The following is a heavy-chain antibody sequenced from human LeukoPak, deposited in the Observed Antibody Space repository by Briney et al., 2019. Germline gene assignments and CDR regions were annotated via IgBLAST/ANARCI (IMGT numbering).Heavy chain of an antibody. D-gene: IGHD3-22*01. Sequence: SETLSLTCTVSGGSISSYYCSWIRQPAGKGLEWIGRIYTSGSTNYNPSLKSRVTMSVDTSKNQFSLKLSSVTAADTAVYYCARDQGYDSSGYYVGYYFDYWGQGTRVTVSS. V-gene: IGHV4-4*07. J-gene: IGHJ4*02. CDR2: IYTSGST. CDR3: ARDQGYDSSGYYVGYYFDY. CDR1: GGSISSYY.